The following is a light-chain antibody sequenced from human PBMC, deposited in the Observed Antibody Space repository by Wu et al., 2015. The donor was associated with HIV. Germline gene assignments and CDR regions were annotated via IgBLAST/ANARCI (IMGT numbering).Light chain of an antibody. CDR2: GAS. V-gene: IGKV1-13*02. Sequence: AILLTQSPTSLSAHVGDRVAITCRASQDISQYLAWYQQKPGKPPKVLIYGASKLVSGVPSRFSGSGSGTDFTLTITSLQSEDFATYYCQQLNSYPLTFGQGTRVEIK. J-gene: IGKJ5*01. CDR1: QDISQY. CDR3: QQLNSYPLT.